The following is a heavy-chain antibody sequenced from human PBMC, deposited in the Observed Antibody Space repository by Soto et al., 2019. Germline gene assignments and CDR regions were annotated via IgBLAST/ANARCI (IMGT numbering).Heavy chain of an antibody. J-gene: IGHJ4*02. V-gene: IGHV3-23*01. Sequence: GGSLRPSCAASGFTFSSYSMRWVRHAPGKGLEWVSAISGSGGSTYYADSVKGRFTISRDNSKNTLYLQMNSLRAEDTAVYYCAKAVPPYYYDSSGYLCYFDYWGQGTLVTVS. CDR1: GFTFSSYS. CDR2: ISGSGGST. CDR3: AKAVPPYYYDSSGYLCYFDY. D-gene: IGHD3-22*01.